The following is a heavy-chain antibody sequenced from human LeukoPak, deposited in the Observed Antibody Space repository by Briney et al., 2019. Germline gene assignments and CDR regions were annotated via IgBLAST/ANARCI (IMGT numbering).Heavy chain of an antibody. D-gene: IGHD6-19*01. V-gene: IGHV1-8*01. CDR3: ARWYSSGWQYYYYGMDV. CDR1: GYTFTSYD. Sequence: ASVNVSCKASGYTFTSYDINWVRQATGQGLEWMGWMNPNSGNTGYAQKFQGRVTMTRNTSISTAYMELSSLRSEDTAVYYCARWYSSGWQYYYYGMDVWGQGTTVTVSS. CDR2: MNPNSGNT. J-gene: IGHJ6*02.